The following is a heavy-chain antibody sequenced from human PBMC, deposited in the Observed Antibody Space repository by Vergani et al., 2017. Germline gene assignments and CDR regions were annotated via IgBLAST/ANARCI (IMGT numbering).Heavy chain of an antibody. CDR3: ATDPGYYDFWSGHRGGWFDP. CDR1: GFTFSSYS. D-gene: IGHD3-3*01. V-gene: IGHV3-48*01. Sequence: TASGFTFSSYSMNWVRQAPGKGLEWVSYISSSSSTIYYADSVKGRFTISRDNAKNSLYLQMNSLRAEDTAVYYCATDPGYYDFWSGHRGGWFDPWGQGTLVTVSS. J-gene: IGHJ5*02. CDR2: ISSSSSTI.